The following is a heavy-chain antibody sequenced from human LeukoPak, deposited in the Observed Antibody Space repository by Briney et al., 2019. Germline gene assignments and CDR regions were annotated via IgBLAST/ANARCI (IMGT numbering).Heavy chain of an antibody. CDR2: IYYSGST. V-gene: IGHV4-59*01. J-gene: IGHJ5*02. CDR1: GGSISSYY. D-gene: IGHD1-1*01. CDR3: ASVLGRNWFDP. Sequence: SETLSLTCTVSGGSISSYYWSWIRQPPGKGLEWIGYIYYSGSTNYNPSLKSRATISVDTSKNQFSLKLSSVTAADTAVYYCASVLGRNWFDPWGQGTLVTVSS.